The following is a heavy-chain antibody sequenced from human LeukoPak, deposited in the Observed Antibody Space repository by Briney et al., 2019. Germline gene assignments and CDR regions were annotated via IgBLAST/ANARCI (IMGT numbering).Heavy chain of an antibody. CDR3: ARAHGGSYRKDINYYYYMDV. Sequence: ASVKVSCKASGYTFTSYGISWVRQAPGQGLEWMGWISAYNGNTNYAQKLQGRVTMTTDTSTSTAYMELRSLRSDDTAVYYCARAHGGSYRKDINYYYYMDVWGKGTTVTVSS. CDR1: GYTFTSYG. J-gene: IGHJ6*03. CDR2: ISAYNGNT. V-gene: IGHV1-18*01. D-gene: IGHD1-26*01.